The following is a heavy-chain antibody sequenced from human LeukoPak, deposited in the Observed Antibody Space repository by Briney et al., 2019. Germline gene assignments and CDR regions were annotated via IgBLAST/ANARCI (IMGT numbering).Heavy chain of an antibody. CDR2: ISYDGITE. CDR3: AELGITMIGGV. CDR1: GFAFSSYA. Sequence: GGSLRLSCAASGFAFSSYAMHWVRQAPGKGLEWVAIISYDGITEDHSDSVKGRFSISRDNFKNTLFLQMNSLRAEDTAVYYCAELGITMIGGVWGKGTTVTISS. V-gene: IGHV3-30*04. J-gene: IGHJ6*04. D-gene: IGHD3-10*02.